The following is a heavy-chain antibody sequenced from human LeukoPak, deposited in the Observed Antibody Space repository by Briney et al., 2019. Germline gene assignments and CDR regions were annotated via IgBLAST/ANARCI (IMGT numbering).Heavy chain of an antibody. D-gene: IGHD3-3*01. V-gene: IGHV3-66*01. CDR2: IYSGGST. Sequence: GGSLRLSCAASGFTVSSNYMSWVRQAPGKGLEWVSVIYSGGSTNYADSVKGRFTISRDNSKNTLYLQMNSLRAEDTAVYYCARDPITIFGVVSRSYYYYGMDVWGQGTTVTVSS. J-gene: IGHJ6*02. CDR1: GFTVSSNY. CDR3: ARDPITIFGVVSRSYYYYGMDV.